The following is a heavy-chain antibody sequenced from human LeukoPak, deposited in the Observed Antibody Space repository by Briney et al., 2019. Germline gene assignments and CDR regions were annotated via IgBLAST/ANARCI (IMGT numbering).Heavy chain of an antibody. J-gene: IGHJ6*03. CDR1: GYSISSGYY. V-gene: IGHV4-38-2*02. D-gene: IGHD6-13*01. CDR3: ARREQQLGYYYYYMDV. CDR2: IYHSGRT. Sequence: SETLSLTCTVSGYSISSGYYWGWIRQPPGRGLEWIGIIYHSGRTDYNPSLKSRVTISVDTSKNQFSLKLSSVTAADTAVYYCARREQQLGYYYYYMDVWGKGTTVTISS.